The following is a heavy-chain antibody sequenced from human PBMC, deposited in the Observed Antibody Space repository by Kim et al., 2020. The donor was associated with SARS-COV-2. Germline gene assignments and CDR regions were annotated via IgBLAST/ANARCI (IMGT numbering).Heavy chain of an antibody. Sequence: ASVKVSCKASGYSFTDYYMHWVRQAPGHGLEWMGTINPSGGSTSYAQKFQGRLSVTRDTSTTTVYMELSSLRSDDTAVYFCARDGHWYMEYWGLGTLVTVSS. J-gene: IGHJ4*02. V-gene: IGHV1-46*01. CDR1: GYSFTDYY. D-gene: IGHD1-1*01. CDR2: INPSGGST. CDR3: ARDGHWYMEY.